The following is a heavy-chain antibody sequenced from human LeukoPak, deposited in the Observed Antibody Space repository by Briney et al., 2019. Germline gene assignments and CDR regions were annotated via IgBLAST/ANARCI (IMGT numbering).Heavy chain of an antibody. CDR2: INLDGSGK. CDR3: ARDLGSYGIDY. V-gene: IGHV3-7*01. CDR1: GFTFSSYW. D-gene: IGHD5-18*01. Sequence: GGSLRLSCAASGFTFSSYWMTWARQAPGKGLESVANINLDGSGKYYLDSVKGRFTISRDNAKDSMFLQMNSLRAEDTAVYYCARDLGSYGIDYWGQGTLVTVSS. J-gene: IGHJ4*02.